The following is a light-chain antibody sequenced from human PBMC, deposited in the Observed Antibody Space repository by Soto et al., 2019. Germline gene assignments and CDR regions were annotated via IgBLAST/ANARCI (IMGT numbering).Light chain of an antibody. J-gene: IGLJ3*02. CDR2: ENN. Sequence: QSVLTQPPSVSAAPGQKVTISCSGSSSNIGSDFVSWYQQLPGTAPQLLIYENNKRPSGIPDRFSGSKSATSATLGITGLLTGDEADYYCAAWDTSLSGGVFGGGTQLTVL. CDR1: SSNIGSDF. CDR3: AAWDTSLSGGV. V-gene: IGLV1-51*02.